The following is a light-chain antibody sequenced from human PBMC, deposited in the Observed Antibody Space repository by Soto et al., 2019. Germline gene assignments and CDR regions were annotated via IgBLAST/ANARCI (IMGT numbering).Light chain of an antibody. Sequence: VLTQPPSVSGAPGQTVTISCTGSNSNIGAGFDVHWFQQLPGTAPTLLIYRNTNRPSGVPDRFSGSKSGTSASLAITGLQAEDEADYYCQSYDRTLSGSYVFGSGTKATV. CDR1: NSNIGAGFD. CDR2: RNT. J-gene: IGLJ1*01. V-gene: IGLV1-40*01. CDR3: QSYDRTLSGSYV.